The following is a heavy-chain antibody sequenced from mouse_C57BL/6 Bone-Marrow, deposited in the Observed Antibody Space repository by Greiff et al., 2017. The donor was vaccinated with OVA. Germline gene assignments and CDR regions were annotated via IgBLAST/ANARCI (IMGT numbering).Heavy chain of an antibody. J-gene: IGHJ4*01. CDR2: IYPGSGST. CDR1: GYTFTSYW. Sequence: VQLQQPGAELVKPGASVKMSCKASGYTFTSYWITWVKQSPGQGLEWIGDIYPGSGSTNYNEKFKSKATLTVDTSSSTAYMQLSSLTSEDSAVYYCARWAYGKGIYYAMDYWGQGTSVTVSS. D-gene: IGHD2-1*01. CDR3: ARWAYGKGIYYAMDY. V-gene: IGHV1-55*01.